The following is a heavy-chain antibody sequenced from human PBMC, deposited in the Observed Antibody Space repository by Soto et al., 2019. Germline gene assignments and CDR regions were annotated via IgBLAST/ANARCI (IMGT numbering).Heavy chain of an antibody. CDR3: ARDGAWGVTPYYFDY. V-gene: IGHV1-18*01. Sequence: ASVKVSCKASGYTFTSYGISWVRQAPGQGLEWMGWISAYNGNTNYAQKLQGRVTMTTDTSTSTAYMELRSLRSDDTAVYYCARDGAWGVTPYYFDYWGQGTLVTVSS. CDR1: GYTFTSYG. CDR2: ISAYNGNT. J-gene: IGHJ4*02. D-gene: IGHD2-21*02.